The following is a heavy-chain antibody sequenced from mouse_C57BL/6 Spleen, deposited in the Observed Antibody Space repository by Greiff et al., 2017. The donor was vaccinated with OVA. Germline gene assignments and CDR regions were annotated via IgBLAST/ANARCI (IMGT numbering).Heavy chain of an antibody. CDR2: IHPSDSDT. CDR1: GYTFTSYW. J-gene: IGHJ1*03. Sequence: QVQLQQPGAELVKPGASVKVSCKASGYTFTSYWMHWVKQRPGQGLEWIGRIHPSDSDTNYTPKFKGKATLTVDKSSSTAYMQLSSLTSEDSAVYYCAIRVTTVVAHWYFDVWGTGTTVTVSS. CDR3: AIRVTTVVAHWYFDV. D-gene: IGHD1-1*01. V-gene: IGHV1-74*01.